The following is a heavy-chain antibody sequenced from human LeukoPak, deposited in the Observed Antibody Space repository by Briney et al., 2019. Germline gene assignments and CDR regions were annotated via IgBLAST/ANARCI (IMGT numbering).Heavy chain of an antibody. CDR2: ISYNGGST. Sequence: PGGSLRLSCVASGFTFSSYAMHWVRQAPGKGLECVSGISYNGGSTYYADSVKGRFTISRDNSKNTLYLQMNSLRAEDTAVYYCAKDLSLSSSSWYYYYGMDVWGQGTTVTVSS. J-gene: IGHJ6*02. D-gene: IGHD6-13*01. V-gene: IGHV3-64*04. CDR3: AKDLSLSSSSWYYYYGMDV. CDR1: GFTFSSYA.